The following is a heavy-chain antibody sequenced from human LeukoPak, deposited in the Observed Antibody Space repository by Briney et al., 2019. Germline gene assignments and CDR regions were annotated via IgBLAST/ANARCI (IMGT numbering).Heavy chain of an antibody. CDR1: GYSFSDYS. CDR2: INPNSGGT. Sequence: GASVKVSCKASGYSFSDYSLHWVRQAPGQGLEWMGWINPNSGGTGLAQKFQGRVTMTRDTSINTAYMELRRLKSDDTAVYYCTRNDRTVRGRYCGQGTLVIVSS. V-gene: IGHV1-2*02. J-gene: IGHJ4*02. D-gene: IGHD3-10*01. CDR3: TRNDRTVRGRY.